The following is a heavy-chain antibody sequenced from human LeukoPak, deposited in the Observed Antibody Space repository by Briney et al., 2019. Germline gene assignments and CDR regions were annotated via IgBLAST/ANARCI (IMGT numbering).Heavy chain of an antibody. Sequence: ASVKVSCKASGYTFTSYDINWVRQATGQGLEWMGWMNPNSGNTGYAQKFQGRVTMTRNTSISTAYMELSSLRSEDTAVYYCAGARGIVVVPAATYGMDVWGQGTTVTVSS. CDR2: MNPNSGNT. J-gene: IGHJ6*02. CDR3: AGARGIVVVPAATYGMDV. CDR1: GYTFTSYD. D-gene: IGHD2-2*01. V-gene: IGHV1-8*01.